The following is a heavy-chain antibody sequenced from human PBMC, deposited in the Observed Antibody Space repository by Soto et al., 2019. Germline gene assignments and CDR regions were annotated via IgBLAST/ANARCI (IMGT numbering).Heavy chain of an antibody. CDR1: GGSFSGYY. CDR3: ARGFSGTYPLRYFDWPPTR. V-gene: IGHV4-34*01. J-gene: IGHJ4*02. D-gene: IGHD3-9*01. Sequence: PSETLSLTCAVYGGSFSGYYWSWIRQPPGKGLEWIGEINHSGSTNYNPSLKSRVTISVDTSKNQFSLKLSSVTAADTAVYYCARGFSGTYPLRYFDWPPTRWGQGTLVTVSS. CDR2: INHSGST.